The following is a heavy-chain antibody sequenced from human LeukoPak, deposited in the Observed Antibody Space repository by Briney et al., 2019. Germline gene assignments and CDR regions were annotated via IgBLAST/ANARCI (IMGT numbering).Heavy chain of an antibody. CDR3: ARDAVSSSSGWYYFDY. CDR1: GFTFSSYA. Sequence: PGRSLRLSCAASGFTFSSYAMHWVRQAPGKGLEWVAVISYDGSNKYYADSVKGRFTISRDNSKNTLYLQMNSLRAEDTAVYCCARDAVSSSSGWYYFDYWGQGTLVTVSS. V-gene: IGHV3-30-3*01. D-gene: IGHD6-19*01. J-gene: IGHJ4*02. CDR2: ISYDGSNK.